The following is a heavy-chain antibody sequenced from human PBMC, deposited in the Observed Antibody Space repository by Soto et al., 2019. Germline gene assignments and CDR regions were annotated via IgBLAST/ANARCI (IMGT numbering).Heavy chain of an antibody. CDR2: ISSSSSTI. Sequence: GGSLRLSCAASGFTFSSYSMNWVRQAPGKGLEWVSYISSSSSTIYYADSVKGRFTISRDNAKNSLYLQMNSLRAEDTAVYYCASSITMVRGVIIGGALDIWGQGTMVTVSS. V-gene: IGHV3-48*01. CDR1: GFTFSSYS. CDR3: ASSITMVRGVIIGGALDI. J-gene: IGHJ3*02. D-gene: IGHD3-10*01.